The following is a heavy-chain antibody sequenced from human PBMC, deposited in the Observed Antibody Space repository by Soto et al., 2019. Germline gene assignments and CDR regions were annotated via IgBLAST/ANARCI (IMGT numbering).Heavy chain of an antibody. D-gene: IGHD3-10*01. V-gene: IGHV3-15*01. CDR3: TTDPLARLMVRGHMDV. Sequence: GGSLRLSCAASGFTFSNAWMSWVRQAPGKGLEWVGRIKSKTDGGTTDYAAPVKGRFTISRDDSKNTLYLQMNSLKTEDTAVYYCTTDPLARLMVRGHMDVWGKGTTVTVSS. CDR2: IKSKTDGGTT. CDR1: GFTFSNAW. J-gene: IGHJ6*03.